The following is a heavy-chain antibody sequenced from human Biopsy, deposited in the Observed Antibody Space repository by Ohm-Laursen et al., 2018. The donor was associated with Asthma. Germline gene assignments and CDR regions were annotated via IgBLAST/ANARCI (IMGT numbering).Heavy chain of an antibody. CDR1: GGSISSGGYA. CDR3: ARVKDGYNFDY. J-gene: IGHJ4*02. Sequence: SQTLSLTCAVSGGSISSGGYAWSWIRQPPGKGPEWIGYIYHSGSTYYNPSLKSRITISVDRSKNQFSLKLSSVTAADTAVYYFARVKDGYNFDYWGQGTLVTVSS. D-gene: IGHD5-24*01. CDR2: IYHSGST. V-gene: IGHV4-30-2*01.